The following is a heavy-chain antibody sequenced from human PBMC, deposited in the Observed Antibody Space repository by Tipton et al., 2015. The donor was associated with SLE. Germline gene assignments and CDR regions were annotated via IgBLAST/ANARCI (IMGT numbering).Heavy chain of an antibody. D-gene: IGHD2-15*01. CDR2: IGPDGRTV. Sequence: SLRLSCAASGLTFSSLWMTWVRQAPGKGLEWVANIGPDGRTVYYADSLKGRFTISRDNAQNSVYLQLSSLRADDTALYHCAAAAXXHWGQGTLVTVSS. CDR1: GLTFSSLW. CDR3: AAAAXXH. J-gene: IGHJ4*02. V-gene: IGHV3-7*01.